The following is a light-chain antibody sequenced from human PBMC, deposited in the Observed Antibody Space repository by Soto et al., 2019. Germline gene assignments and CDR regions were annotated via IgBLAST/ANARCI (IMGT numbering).Light chain of an antibody. J-gene: IGKJ1*01. CDR2: GAS. Sequence: EIVLTQSPGTLSLSPGERATLSCRASQSVSSSDLAWYQQKAGQAPRLLLYGASSRATGIPDRFSGSGSGTDFTLTISRLEPEDFAVYYCLQYGSSPAWTFGQGTKVDIK. CDR3: LQYGSSPAWT. V-gene: IGKV3-20*01. CDR1: QSVSSSD.